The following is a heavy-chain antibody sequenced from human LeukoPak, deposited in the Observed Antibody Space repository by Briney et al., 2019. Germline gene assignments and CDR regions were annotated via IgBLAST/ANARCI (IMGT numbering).Heavy chain of an antibody. J-gene: IGHJ5*02. Sequence: ASVKVSCKVSGYTLTELSMHWVRQAPGKGLEWMGGFDPEDGETIYAQKFQGRVTMTEDTSTVTAYMELSSLRSEDTAVYYCATWWLRLGNWFDPWGQGTLVTVSS. D-gene: IGHD5-12*01. V-gene: IGHV1-24*01. CDR3: ATWWLRLGNWFDP. CDR1: GYTLTELS. CDR2: FDPEDGET.